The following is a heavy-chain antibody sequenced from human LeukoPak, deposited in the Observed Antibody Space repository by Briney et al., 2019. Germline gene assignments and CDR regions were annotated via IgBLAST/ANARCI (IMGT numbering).Heavy chain of an antibody. J-gene: IGHJ3*02. CDR2: MNPNSGNT. CDR3: ARGLDGVQWLVSGAFDI. Sequence: GASVKVSCKASGYTFTSYDINWVRQATGQGLEWMGWMNPNSGNTGYAQKFQGRVTMTRNTSISTAYMELSSLRSEDTAVYYCARGLDGVQWLVSGAFDIWGQGTMVTVSS. D-gene: IGHD6-19*01. CDR1: GYTFTSYD. V-gene: IGHV1-8*01.